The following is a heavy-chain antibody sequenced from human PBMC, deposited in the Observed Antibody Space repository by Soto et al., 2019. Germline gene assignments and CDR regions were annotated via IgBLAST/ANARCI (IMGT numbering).Heavy chain of an antibody. CDR3: SKDRRGRDGYNFGTRYYYGMDV. CDR2: IIPIIGPP. J-gene: IGHJ6*02. D-gene: IGHD5-12*01. Sequence: QVQLVQSGAEVKKPGSSVKVSCKASGGTFSSYAISWVRQAPGQGLEWMGGIIPIIGPPNYAQRFQDRVTITADESTSTAYMEVSSLTSEDTAVYYCSKDRRGRDGYNFGTRYYYGMDVWGQGTTVTVSS. CDR1: GGTFSSYA. V-gene: IGHV1-69*01.